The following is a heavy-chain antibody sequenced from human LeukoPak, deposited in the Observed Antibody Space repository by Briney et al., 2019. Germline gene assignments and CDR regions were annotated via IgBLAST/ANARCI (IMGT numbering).Heavy chain of an antibody. CDR2: INYRGNT. Sequence: SETLSLTCAVYGGSFSGYYWGWIRQPPGKGLDWIGIINYRGNTYYNPSLKSRATISVDTSKNQFSLKLGSVTAADTAVYYCARRDSCSSGYYYFDYWGQGTLVTASS. CDR1: GGSFSGYY. D-gene: IGHD3-22*01. CDR3: ARRDSCSSGYYYFDY. V-gene: IGHV4-34*01. J-gene: IGHJ4*02.